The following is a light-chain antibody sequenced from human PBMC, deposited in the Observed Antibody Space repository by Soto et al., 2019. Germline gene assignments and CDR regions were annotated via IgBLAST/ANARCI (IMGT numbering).Light chain of an antibody. V-gene: IGKV3-11*01. CDR1: QSVSSY. CDR3: QQRSNWPLIT. J-gene: IGKJ5*01. Sequence: EIVLTQSPATLSLSPGERATLSCRASQSVSSYLAWYQQKPGQAPRLLIYDASNRATGIPARFSGSGSGTNFTLTISSLEPEDFAVYYCQQRSNWPLITVGQGTRREI. CDR2: DAS.